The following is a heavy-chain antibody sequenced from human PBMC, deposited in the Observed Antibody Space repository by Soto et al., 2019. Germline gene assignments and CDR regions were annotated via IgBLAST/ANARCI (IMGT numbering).Heavy chain of an antibody. CDR3: ARSKYGSAWSLDY. CDR2: IDWDDDK. V-gene: IGHV2-5*02. J-gene: IGHJ4*02. CDR1: VFSLSTSAVG. D-gene: IGHD6-19*01. Sequence: QIPLKESGPTLVTPTQTLTLTCTFSVFSLSTSAVGVGWIRQPPGKALEWLAIIDWDDDKHYSPSLKSRLVITQVTSQPQVVLTMTNMDPVDTATYYCARSKYGSAWSLDYWGQGNLVTVSS.